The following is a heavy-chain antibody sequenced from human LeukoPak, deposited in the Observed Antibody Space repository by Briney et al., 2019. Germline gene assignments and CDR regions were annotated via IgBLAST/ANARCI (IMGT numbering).Heavy chain of an antibody. J-gene: IGHJ4*02. D-gene: IGHD3-10*01. CDR1: GGSFSGYY. CDR2: INHSGST. Sequence: PSETLSLTCAVYGGSFSGYYWSWIRQPPGKGLEWIGEINHSGSTNYNPSLKSRVTISVDTSKNQFSLKLSSVTAADTAVYYCARGEYYYGSGSSHFDYWGQGTLVTVSS. CDR3: ARGEYYYGSGSSHFDY. V-gene: IGHV4-34*01.